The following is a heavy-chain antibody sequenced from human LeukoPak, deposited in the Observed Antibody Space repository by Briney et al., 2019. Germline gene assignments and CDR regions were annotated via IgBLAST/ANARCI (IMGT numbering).Heavy chain of an antibody. D-gene: IGHD3-10*01. Sequence: ASVKVSCKASGYTFTSYGISWVRQAPGQGLEWMGWISAYNGNTNYAQKLQGRVTMTTDTSTSTAYMELRSLRSDDTAVYYCARVKEGRDYYGSGSYQTYWYFDLWGRGTLVTVSS. CDR3: ARVKEGRDYYGSGSYQTYWYFDL. V-gene: IGHV1-18*01. CDR2: ISAYNGNT. J-gene: IGHJ2*01. CDR1: GYTFTSYG.